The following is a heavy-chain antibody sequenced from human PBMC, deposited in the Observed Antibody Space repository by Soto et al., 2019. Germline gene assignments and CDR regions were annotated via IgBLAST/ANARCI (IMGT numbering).Heavy chain of an antibody. V-gene: IGHV1-2*02. J-gene: IGHJ6*02. CDR1: GYTFTGYY. CDR3: ARDGIAVADDSYYGLDV. Sequence: QVQLVQSGAEVKKPGASVKVSCKASGYTFTGYYMHWVRQAPGQGLEWMGWINPNSGDTNYAQKFQGRVTMTTDTSTSTAYMELRSLRSDDTAVYYCARDGIAVADDSYYGLDVWGQGTTVTVSS. CDR2: INPNSGDT. D-gene: IGHD6-19*01.